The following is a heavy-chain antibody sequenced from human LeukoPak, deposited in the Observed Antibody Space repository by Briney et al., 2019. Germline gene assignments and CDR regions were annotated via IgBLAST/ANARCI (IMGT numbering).Heavy chain of an antibody. J-gene: IGHJ4*02. D-gene: IGHD5-12*01. V-gene: IGHV3-30*04. CDR3: ARVDIVATSDY. CDR2: ISYDGSNK. CDR1: GFTFSSYA. Sequence: GSLRLSCAASGFTFSSYAMHWVRQAPGKGLEWVAVISYDGSNKYYADSVEGRFTISRDNSKNTLYLQMNSLRAEDTAVYYCARVDIVATSDYWGQGTLVTVSS.